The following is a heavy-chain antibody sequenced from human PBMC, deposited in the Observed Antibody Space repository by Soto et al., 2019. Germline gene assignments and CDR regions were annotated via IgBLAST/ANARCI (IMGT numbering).Heavy chain of an antibody. CDR1: GFTFSSYW. CDR2: INSDGSST. Sequence: PGGSLRLSCAASGFTFSSYWMHWVRQAPGKGLVWVSRINSDGSSTTYADSVKGRFTISRDNAKNTLYLQMNSLRAEDTAVYYCARRYCSGGSCYLAVDYWGQGTLVTVSS. J-gene: IGHJ4*02. D-gene: IGHD2-15*01. CDR3: ARRYCSGGSCYLAVDY. V-gene: IGHV3-74*01.